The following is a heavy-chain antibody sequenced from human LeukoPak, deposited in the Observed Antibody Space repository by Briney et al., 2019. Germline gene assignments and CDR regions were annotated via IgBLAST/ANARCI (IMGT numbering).Heavy chain of an antibody. CDR1: GFTVSRNY. CDR3: ARAGPSSSWHQFDY. CDR2: IYSGGST. V-gene: IGHV3-66*01. Sequence: GGSLRLSCAASGFTVSRNYMSWVRQAPGKGLEWVSVIYSGGSTYYADSVKGRFTISRDNSKNTLYLQMNSLRAEDTAVYYCARAGPSSSWHQFDYWGQGTLVTISS. D-gene: IGHD6-13*01. J-gene: IGHJ4*02.